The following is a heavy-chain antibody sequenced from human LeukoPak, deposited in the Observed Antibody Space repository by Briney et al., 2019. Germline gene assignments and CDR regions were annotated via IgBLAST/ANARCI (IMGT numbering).Heavy chain of an antibody. J-gene: IGHJ4*02. Sequence: GGSLRLSCAAPGFTFSSYAMSWVRQAPGKGLEWVSAISGSGGSTYYADSVKGRFTISRDNSKNTLYLQMNSLRAEDTAVYYCASFYSRGYDDYWGQGTLVTVSS. CDR3: ASFYSRGYDDY. V-gene: IGHV3-23*01. CDR1: GFTFSSYA. D-gene: IGHD5-18*01. CDR2: ISGSGGST.